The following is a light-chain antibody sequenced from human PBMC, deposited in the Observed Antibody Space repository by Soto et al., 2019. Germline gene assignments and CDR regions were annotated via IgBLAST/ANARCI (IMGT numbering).Light chain of an antibody. Sequence: EIVMTQSPGTLSVSPGERATLSCRASQSVRSSLAWYQQKPGQAPRLLIYGASTRATDIPARFSGSGSGTDFTLTISSLEPEDFAVYYCQQYGSSPRTFGQGTKVDI. CDR2: GAS. CDR3: QQYGSSPRT. CDR1: QSVRSS. V-gene: IGKV3-20*01. J-gene: IGKJ1*01.